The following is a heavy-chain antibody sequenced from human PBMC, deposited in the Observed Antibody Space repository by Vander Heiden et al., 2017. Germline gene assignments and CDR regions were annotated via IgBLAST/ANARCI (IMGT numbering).Heavy chain of an antibody. CDR2: MNPNSGNT. CDR1: GSTFTSYD. Sequence: QVQLVQSGAEVKKPGASVTVSCTASGSTFTSYDINSVRQAPGQGLEWMGWMNPNSGNTGYAQKFQGRVTMTRNTSISTAYMELSSLRSEDTAVYYCARSELRFLEWLLPNRKNYGMDVWGQGTTVTVSS. CDR3: ARSELRFLEWLLPNRKNYGMDV. J-gene: IGHJ6*02. D-gene: IGHD3-3*01. V-gene: IGHV1-8*01.